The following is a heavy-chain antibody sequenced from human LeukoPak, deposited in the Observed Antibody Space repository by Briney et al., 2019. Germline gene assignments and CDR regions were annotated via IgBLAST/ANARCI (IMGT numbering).Heavy chain of an antibody. CDR1: GGSISSYY. Sequence: PSDTLSLTCTVSGGSISSYYWSWIRQPPGKGLEWIEYIYYTGITNFNPSLKSRVTISVDTSKNQFSLKLSSVTAADTAVYYCARDIVYDSSGYWTDWGQGTLATVSS. V-gene: IGHV4-59*01. CDR2: IYYTGIT. CDR3: ARDIVYDSSGYWTD. D-gene: IGHD3-22*01. J-gene: IGHJ4*02.